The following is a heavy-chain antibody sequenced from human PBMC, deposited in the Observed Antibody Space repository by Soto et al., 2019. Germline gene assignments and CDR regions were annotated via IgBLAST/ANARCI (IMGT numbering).Heavy chain of an antibody. V-gene: IGHV1-18*01. Sequence: QVHLVQSGAEVKKPGASVKVSCKGSGYTFTTYGITWVRQAPGQGLEWMGWISAHNGNTNYAQKLQGRVTVTRDTSTSTAYMELRSLRSDDTAVYYCASGRYADYSGQGALVTVSS. D-gene: IGHD2-15*01. J-gene: IGHJ4*02. CDR2: ISAHNGNT. CDR1: GYTFTTYG. CDR3: ASGRYADY.